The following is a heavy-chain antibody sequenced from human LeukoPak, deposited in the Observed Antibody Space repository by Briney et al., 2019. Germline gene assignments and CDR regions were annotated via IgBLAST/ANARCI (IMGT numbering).Heavy chain of an antibody. CDR1: GGSISSTSYY. J-gene: IGHJ5*02. CDR2: INHSGST. Sequence: PSETLSLTCTVSGGSISSTSYYWAWIRQPPGKGLEWIGEINHSGSTNYNPSLKSRVTISVDTSKNQFSLKLSSVTAADTAVYYCAGFRLELGEPPDYNWFDPWGQGTLVTVSS. V-gene: IGHV4-39*07. CDR3: AGFRLELGEPPDYNWFDP. D-gene: IGHD3/OR15-3a*01.